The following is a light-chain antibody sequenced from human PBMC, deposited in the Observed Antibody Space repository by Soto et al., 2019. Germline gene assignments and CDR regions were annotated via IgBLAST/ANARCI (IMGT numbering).Light chain of an antibody. Sequence: QSVLTQPASVSGSPGQSITISCTGTTSDVGSYDLVSWYQQHPGKAPKLIIYDVTKRPSGASNRFSGSKSGNTASLTISGLQAEDEADYYCCSYAGSSTYVFGSGTKVTVL. CDR3: CSYAGSSTYV. CDR1: TSDVGSYDL. CDR2: DVT. V-gene: IGLV2-23*02. J-gene: IGLJ1*01.